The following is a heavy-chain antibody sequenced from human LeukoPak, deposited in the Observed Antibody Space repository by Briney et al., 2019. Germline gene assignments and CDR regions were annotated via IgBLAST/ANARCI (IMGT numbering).Heavy chain of an antibody. CDR3: ARDRKKADSSGLLH. Sequence: GRSLRLSCAASGFTFSSYAMHWVRQAPGKGLEWVAVISYDGSNKYYADSVKGRFTISRDNSKNTLYLQMNSLRAEDMAVYYCARDRKKADSSGLLHWGQGTLVTVSS. CDR1: GFTFSSYA. D-gene: IGHD3-22*01. V-gene: IGHV3-30*04. J-gene: IGHJ4*02. CDR2: ISYDGSNK.